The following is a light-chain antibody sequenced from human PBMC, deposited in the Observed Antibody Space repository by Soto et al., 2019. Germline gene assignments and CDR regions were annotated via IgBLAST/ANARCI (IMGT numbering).Light chain of an antibody. Sequence: EIVMTQSPATLSVSPGERATLSCRASQSVSSNLAWYQQKPGQAPRLLIYGASNRATGISARFSGSGSGTEFTLTISSLQSEDFAVYYCQQYNNWQYTFGQGTKLEIK. CDR3: QQYNNWQYT. CDR1: QSVSSN. V-gene: IGKV3-15*01. J-gene: IGKJ2*01. CDR2: GAS.